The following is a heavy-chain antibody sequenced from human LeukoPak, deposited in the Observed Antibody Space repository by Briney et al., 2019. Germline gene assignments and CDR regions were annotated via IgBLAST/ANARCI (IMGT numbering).Heavy chain of an antibody. V-gene: IGHV1-8*01. CDR2: MNPNSGNT. CDR3: ARGLLAVAGTGVDY. J-gene: IGHJ4*02. D-gene: IGHD6-19*01. CDR1: GHTFTSYA. Sequence: GASVKVSCKASGHTFTSYAINWVRQATGQGLEWMGWMNPNSGNTGYAQKFQGRVTMTRNTSISTAYMELSSLRSEDTAVYYCARGLLAVAGTGVDYWGQGTLVTVSS.